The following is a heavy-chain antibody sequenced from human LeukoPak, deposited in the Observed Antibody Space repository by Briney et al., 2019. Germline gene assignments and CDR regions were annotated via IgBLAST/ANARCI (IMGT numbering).Heavy chain of an antibody. V-gene: IGHV3-23*01. CDR3: ARYRYSSGWYYFEH. J-gene: IGHJ4*02. CDR1: GFTFSSYA. Sequence: GGSLRLSCAASGFTFSSYAMSWVRQAPGKGLEWVSAISGSGGSTYYADSVKGRFTISRDNSKNTLYLQMKSLRAEDTAVYYCARYRYSSGWYYFEHWGQGILVTVSS. D-gene: IGHD6-19*01. CDR2: ISGSGGST.